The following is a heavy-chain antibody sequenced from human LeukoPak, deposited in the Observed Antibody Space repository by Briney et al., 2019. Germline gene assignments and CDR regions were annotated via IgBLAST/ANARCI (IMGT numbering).Heavy chain of an antibody. CDR3: ARVERGITIFGVVTHLPPDY. Sequence: ASVNVSCKASGYTFTSYGISWVRQAPGQGLEWMGRINPNNGGTNYAQKFQGRVTMTRDTSISTAYMELSRLRSDDTAVYYCARVERGITIFGVVTHLPPDYWGQGTLVTVSS. V-gene: IGHV1-2*06. D-gene: IGHD3-3*01. J-gene: IGHJ4*02. CDR1: GYTFTSYG. CDR2: INPNNGGT.